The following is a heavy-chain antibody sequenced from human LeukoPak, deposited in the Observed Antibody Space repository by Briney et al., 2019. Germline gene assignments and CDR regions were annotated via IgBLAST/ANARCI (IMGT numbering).Heavy chain of an antibody. CDR2: INPNSGGT. CDR3: ARAYYCSSTSCYRLWFDP. Sequence: AASVKVSCKASGYTFTGYYMHWVRQAPGQGLEWMGRINPNSGGTNYAQKFQGRVTMTRDTSISTAYMELSRLRSDDTAVYYCARAYYCSSTSCYRLWFDPWGQGTLVTVSS. D-gene: IGHD2-2*02. CDR1: GYTFTGYY. V-gene: IGHV1-2*06. J-gene: IGHJ5*02.